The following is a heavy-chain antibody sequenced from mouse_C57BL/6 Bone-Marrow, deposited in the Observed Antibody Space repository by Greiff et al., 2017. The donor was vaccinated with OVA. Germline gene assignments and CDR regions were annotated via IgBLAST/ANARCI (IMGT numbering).Heavy chain of an antibody. J-gene: IGHJ1*03. CDR2: IDPEDGDT. V-gene: IGHV14-1*01. CDR1: GFNIKDYY. Sequence: VQLQQSGAELVRPGASVKLSCTASGFNIKDYYMHWVKQRPEQGLEWIGRIDPEDGDTEYAPKFQGKATMTADTSSNTAYLQLSSLTSEDTAVYYCTTGRYYYGSSPWYFDVWAQGPRSPSPQ. CDR3: TTGRYYYGSSPWYFDV. D-gene: IGHD1-1*01.